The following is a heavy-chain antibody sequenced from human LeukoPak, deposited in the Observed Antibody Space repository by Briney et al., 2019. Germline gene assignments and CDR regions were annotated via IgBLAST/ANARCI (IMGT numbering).Heavy chain of an antibody. V-gene: IGHV1-69*04. D-gene: IGHD7-27*01. Sequence: VASVKVSCKASGGTFSSYAISWVRQAPGQGLEWMGRIIPILGIANYAQKFQGRVTISADKSRSTAYMERSSLKSEDTAGYKLARPTKGDGEWFNYWGQGTLVTVSS. CDR1: GGTFSSYA. CDR3: ARPTKGDGEWFNY. CDR2: IIPILGIA. J-gene: IGHJ4*02.